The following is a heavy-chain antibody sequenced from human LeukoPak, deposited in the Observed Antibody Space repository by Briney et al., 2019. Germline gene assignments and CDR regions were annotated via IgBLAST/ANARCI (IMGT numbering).Heavy chain of an antibody. CDR2: IRYDGSNK. V-gene: IGHV3-30*02. D-gene: IGHD5-24*01. CDR3: ARSERWLQVYFDY. J-gene: IGHJ4*02. Sequence: GGSLRLSCAASGFAFSSYGMHWVRQAPGKGLEWVAFIRYDGSNKYYADSVKGRFTISRDNSKNTLYLQMNSLRAEDTAVYYCARSERWLQVYFDYWGQGSLVTVSS. CDR1: GFAFSSYG.